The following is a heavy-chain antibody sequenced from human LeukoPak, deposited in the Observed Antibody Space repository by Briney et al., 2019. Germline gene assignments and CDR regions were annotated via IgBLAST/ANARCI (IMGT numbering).Heavy chain of an antibody. CDR1: GGTFNSYA. D-gene: IGHD6-19*01. J-gene: IGHJ6*03. CDR2: IIPIFGTA. Sequence: SVKVSCKASGGTFNSYAISWVRQAPGQGLEWMGRIIPIFGTANYAQKFQGRVTITTDESTSTAYMELSSLRSEDTAVYYCASSVAVAGTRFYYYYMDVWGKGTTVTVSS. V-gene: IGHV1-69*05. CDR3: ASSVAVAGTRFYYYYMDV.